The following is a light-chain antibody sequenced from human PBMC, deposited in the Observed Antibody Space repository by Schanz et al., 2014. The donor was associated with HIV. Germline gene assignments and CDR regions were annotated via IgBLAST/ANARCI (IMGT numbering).Light chain of an antibody. J-gene: IGLJ2*01. CDR1: SSDVGGYNY. CDR2: EVS. V-gene: IGLV2-8*01. Sequence: SALTQPPSASGSPGQSVTISCTGTSSDVGGYNYVSWYQQHPGKAPKLMIYEVSKRPSGVPDRFSGSKSGNTASLTVSGLQAEDEADYYCSSYAGSGKLGVFGGGTQLTVL. CDR3: SSYAGSGKLGV.